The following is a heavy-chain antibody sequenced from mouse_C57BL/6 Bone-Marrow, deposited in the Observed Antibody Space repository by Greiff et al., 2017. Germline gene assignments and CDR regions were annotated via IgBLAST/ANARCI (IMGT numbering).Heavy chain of an antibody. V-gene: IGHV5-9*01. CDR2: ISGGGGNT. Sequence: EVHLVESGGGLLKPGGSLKLSCAASGFTFSSSTMSWVRQTPVKRLGWVATISGGGGNTYYPDSVKGRFTISRDNAKNTLYLEMSSLRSEDTALYFCARGRTTVVARRTYYAMDYWGQGTSVTVSS. J-gene: IGHJ4*01. CDR1: GFTFSSST. D-gene: IGHD1-1*01. CDR3: ARGRTTVVARRTYYAMDY.